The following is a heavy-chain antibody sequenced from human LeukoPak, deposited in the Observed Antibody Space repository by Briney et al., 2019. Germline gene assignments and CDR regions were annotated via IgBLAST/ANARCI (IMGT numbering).Heavy chain of an antibody. J-gene: IGHJ3*02. V-gene: IGHV3-21*01. CDR2: ISSSSSYI. Sequence: NTGGSLRLSCAASGFTFSSYSMNWVRQAPGKGLEWVSSISSSSSYIYYADSVKGRFTISRDNAKNSLYLRMNSLRAEDTAVYYCARDSTVTTSDAFDIWGQGTMVTVSS. CDR1: GFTFSSYS. CDR3: ARDSTVTTSDAFDI. D-gene: IGHD4-17*01.